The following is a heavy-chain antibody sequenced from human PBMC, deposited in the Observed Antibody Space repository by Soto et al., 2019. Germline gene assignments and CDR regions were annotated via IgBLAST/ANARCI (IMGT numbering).Heavy chain of an antibody. J-gene: IGHJ4*02. V-gene: IGHV3-7*01. D-gene: IGHD6-13*01. CDR2: IKQDGSEK. Sequence: PGGSLRLSCAASGFTFSSYWMSWVRQAPGKGLEWVANIKQDGSEKYYVDSVKGRFTISRDNAKNSLYLQMNSLRAEDTAVYYCAKDAGGASSWPYYFDDWGQGTQVTVSS. CDR1: GFTFSSYW. CDR3: AKDAGGASSWPYYFDD.